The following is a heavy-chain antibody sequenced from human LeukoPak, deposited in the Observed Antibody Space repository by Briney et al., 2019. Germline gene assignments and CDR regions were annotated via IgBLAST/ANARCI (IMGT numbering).Heavy chain of an antibody. CDR3: AKDAVAGIAPNLDY. CDR1: EFTFSSYS. Sequence: GGSLRLSCAASEFTFSSYSMNWVRQAPGKGLEWVSYITNSGNSKSYADSVKGRFTISRDNSKNTLYLQMNSLRAEDTAVYYCAKDAVAGIAPNLDYWGQGTLVTVSS. J-gene: IGHJ4*02. D-gene: IGHD6-19*01. V-gene: IGHV3-48*01. CDR2: ITNSGNSK.